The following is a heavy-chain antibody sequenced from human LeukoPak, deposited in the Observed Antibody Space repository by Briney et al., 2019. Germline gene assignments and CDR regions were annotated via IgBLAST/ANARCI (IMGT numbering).Heavy chain of an antibody. CDR1: GFTFSSYA. CDR2: ISGSGGST. V-gene: IGHV3-23*01. Sequence: GGSLRPSCAASGFTFSSYAMSWVRQAPGKGLEWVSAISGSGGSTYYADSVKGRFTISRDNSKNTLYLQMNSLRAEDTAVYYCAKDWEYCSSTSCADATPGYWGQGTLVTVSS. J-gene: IGHJ4*02. CDR3: AKDWEYCSSTSCADATPGY. D-gene: IGHD2-2*01.